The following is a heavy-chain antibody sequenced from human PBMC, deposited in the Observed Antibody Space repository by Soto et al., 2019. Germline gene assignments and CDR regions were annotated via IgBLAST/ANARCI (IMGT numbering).Heavy chain of an antibody. CDR2: INSDGSST. V-gene: IGHV3-74*01. J-gene: IGHJ6*02. CDR3: VFQWPPSVGYYYYGMDV. CDR1: GFTVSSKS. Sequence: PGGSLRLSCAASGFTVSSKSMSWVRQAPGKGLVWVSRINSDGSSTSYADSVKGRFTISRDNAKNTLYLQMNSLRAEDTAVYYCVFQWPPSVGYYYYGMDVWGQGTTVTVSS. D-gene: IGHD6-19*01.